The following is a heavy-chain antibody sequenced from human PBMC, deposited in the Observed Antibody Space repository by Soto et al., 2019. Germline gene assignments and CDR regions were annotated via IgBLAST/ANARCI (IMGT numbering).Heavy chain of an antibody. D-gene: IGHD3-22*01. V-gene: IGHV1-46*01. Sequence: QVQLVQSGAEVKKPGASVKVSCKASGYTFTSYYMHWVRQAPGQGLEWMGIINPSGGSTSYAQKFQGRVTMTRDTSTSTVYMELSSLRSEDTAVYYCAREGYDGGPGLGYYYDSSGYSHYFDYWGQGTLVTVSS. CDR3: AREGYDGGPGLGYYYDSSGYSHYFDY. CDR2: INPSGGST. J-gene: IGHJ4*02. CDR1: GYTFTSYY.